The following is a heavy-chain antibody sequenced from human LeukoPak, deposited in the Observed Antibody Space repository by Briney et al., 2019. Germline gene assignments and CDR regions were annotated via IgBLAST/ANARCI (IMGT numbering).Heavy chain of an antibody. V-gene: IGHV4-4*07. CDR3: ASSYDFWSGYSLGAFDI. Sequence: SETLSLTCTVSGGSISSYYWSWIRQPAGKGLEWIGRIYTSGSTNYNPSLKSRVTMSVDTSKNQFSLKLSSVTAADTAVYYCASSYDFWSGYSLGAFDIWGQGTMVTVSS. J-gene: IGHJ3*02. CDR1: GGSISSYY. CDR2: IYTSGST. D-gene: IGHD3-3*01.